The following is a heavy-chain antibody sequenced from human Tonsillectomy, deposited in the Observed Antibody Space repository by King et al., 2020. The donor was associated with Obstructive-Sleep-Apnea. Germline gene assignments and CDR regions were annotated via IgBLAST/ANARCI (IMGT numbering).Heavy chain of an antibody. CDR1: GGSISSGGYY. D-gene: IGHD3/OR15-3a*01. V-gene: IGHV4-31*03. J-gene: IGHJ6*02. CDR3: ARWTGVGIHGSNNGMDV. Sequence: VQLQESGPGLVKPSQTLSLTCTVSGGSISSGGYYWSWIRQPPGKGLEWIGYIYYSGSTYYNPSLKSRVTISVDTSKNQFSLKLSSVTAADTAVYYCARWTGVGIHGSNNGMDVWGQGTTVTVSS. CDR2: IYYSGST.